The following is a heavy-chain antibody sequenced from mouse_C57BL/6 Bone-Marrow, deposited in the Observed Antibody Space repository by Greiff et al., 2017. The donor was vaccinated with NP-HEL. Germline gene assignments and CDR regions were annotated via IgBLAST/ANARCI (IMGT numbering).Heavy chain of an antibody. V-gene: IGHV14-4*01. CDR2: IDPENGDT. J-gene: IGHJ3*01. D-gene: IGHD1-1*02. CDR1: GFNIKDDY. Sequence: VLLQQSGAELVRPGASVKLSCTASGFNIKDDYMHWVKQRPEQGLEWIGWIDPENGDTEYASKFQGKATITADTSSNTAYLQLSSLTSEDTAVYYCTGGGYPWFAYWGQGTLVTVSA. CDR3: TGGGYPWFAY.